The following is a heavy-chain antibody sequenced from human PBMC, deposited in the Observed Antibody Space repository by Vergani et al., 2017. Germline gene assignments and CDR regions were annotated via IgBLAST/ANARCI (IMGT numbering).Heavy chain of an antibody. D-gene: IGHD2-2*01. J-gene: IGHJ5*02. CDR3: AIGGYCSSTSCYDIGNWFDP. Sequence: QVQLVQSGAEVKKPGSSVKVSCKASGGTFSSYAISWVRQAPGQGLEWMGRIIPILGTANYAQKFQGRVTITADESTSTADMELSSLRSEDTAVYYCAIGGYCSSTSCYDIGNWFDPWGQGTLVTVSS. CDR1: GGTFSSYA. V-gene: IGHV1-69*11. CDR2: IIPILGTA.